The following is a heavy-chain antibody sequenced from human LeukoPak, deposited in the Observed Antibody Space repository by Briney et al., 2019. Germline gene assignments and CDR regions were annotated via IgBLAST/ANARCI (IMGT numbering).Heavy chain of an antibody. D-gene: IGHD2-2*01. CDR2: ISSSGSTI. J-gene: IGHJ4*02. CDR1: GFTFSDYY. Sequence: GGSLRLFCAASGFTFSDYYMSWIRQAPGKGLEWVSYISSSGSTIYYADSVKGRFTISRDNAKNSLYLQMNGLRAEDTAVYYCARGAVVVPAAIWGQGTLVTVSS. V-gene: IGHV3-11*01. CDR3: ARGAVVVPAAI.